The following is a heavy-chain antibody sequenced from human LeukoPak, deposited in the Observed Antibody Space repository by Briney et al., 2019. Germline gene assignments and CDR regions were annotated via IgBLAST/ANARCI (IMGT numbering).Heavy chain of an antibody. CDR1: GGSTSSGGYS. J-gene: IGHJ4*02. CDR3: ASGRGYSSSWHDY. CDR2: IYHSGST. V-gene: IGHV4-30-2*01. D-gene: IGHD6-13*01. Sequence: SQTLSLTCAVSGGSTSSGGYSWSWIRQPPGKGLEWVGYIYHSGSTYYNPSLKSRVTISVDRSKNQFSLKLSSVTAADTAVYYCASGRGYSSSWHDYWGQGTLVTVSS.